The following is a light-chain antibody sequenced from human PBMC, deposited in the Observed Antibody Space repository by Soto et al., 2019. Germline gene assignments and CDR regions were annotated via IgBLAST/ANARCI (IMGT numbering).Light chain of an antibody. CDR2: GAS. V-gene: IGKV3-20*01. CDR1: QSVSSSY. Sequence: EIVLTQSPGTLSLSPGERATLFCRASQSVSSSYLAWYQQKPGQAPRLLIYGASSRATGIPDRFSGSGSGTDFTLTISRLEPEDFAVYYCQQYGSSRTFGPGTKVDIK. CDR3: QQYGSSRT. J-gene: IGKJ3*01.